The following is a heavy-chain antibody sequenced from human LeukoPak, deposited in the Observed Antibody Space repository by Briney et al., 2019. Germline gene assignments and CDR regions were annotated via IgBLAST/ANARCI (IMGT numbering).Heavy chain of an antibody. V-gene: IGHV1-69*05. CDR3: ARESDLSWIDFDY. D-gene: IGHD1-1*01. CDR2: IIPIFGTA. CDR1: GGTFSSYA. J-gene: IGHJ4*02. Sequence: ASVKVSCKASGGTFSSYAISWVRQAPGQGLEWMGRIIPIFGTANYAQKFQGRVTTTTDESTSTAYMELSSLRSEDTAVYYCARESDLSWIDFDYWGQGTLVTVSS.